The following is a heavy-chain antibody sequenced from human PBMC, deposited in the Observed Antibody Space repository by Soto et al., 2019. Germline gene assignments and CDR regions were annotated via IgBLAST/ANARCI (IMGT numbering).Heavy chain of an antibody. J-gene: IGHJ3*02. CDR2: ISYDGSNK. D-gene: IGHD6-19*01. CDR3: ARGEGSSGWLWEWAFDI. V-gene: IGHV3-30-3*01. Sequence: PGGSLRLSCAASGFTFSSYAMHWVRQAPGKGLEWVAVISYDGSNKYYADSVKGRFTISRDNSKNTLYLQMNSLRAEDTAVYYCARGEGSSGWLWEWAFDIWGQVTMVTVSS. CDR1: GFTFSSYA.